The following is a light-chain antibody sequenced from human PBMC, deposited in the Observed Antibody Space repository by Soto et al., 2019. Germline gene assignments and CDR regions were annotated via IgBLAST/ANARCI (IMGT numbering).Light chain of an antibody. CDR3: QQYNSYSWT. CDR1: QSISSW. V-gene: IGKV1-5*01. CDR2: DAS. J-gene: IGKJ1*01. Sequence: DIHMTRSPSTLSASVIDIVATAARASQSISSWLAWYQQKPGKAPKLLIYDASSLESGVPSRFSGSGSGTEFTLTISSLQPDDFATYYCQQYNSYSWTFGQGTKVDI.